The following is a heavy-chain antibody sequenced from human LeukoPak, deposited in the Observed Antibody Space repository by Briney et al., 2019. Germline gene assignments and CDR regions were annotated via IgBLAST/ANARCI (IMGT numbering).Heavy chain of an antibody. Sequence: SETLSLTCAVYGGSFSGYYWSWIRQPPGKGLEWIGEINHSGSTNYNPSLKSRVTISVDTSKNQFSLKLSSVTAADTAVYYCASTGNSSGHDAFDIWGQGTMVTVSS. V-gene: IGHV4-34*01. D-gene: IGHD6-19*01. CDR2: INHSGST. CDR3: ASTGNSSGHDAFDI. J-gene: IGHJ3*02. CDR1: GGSFSGYY.